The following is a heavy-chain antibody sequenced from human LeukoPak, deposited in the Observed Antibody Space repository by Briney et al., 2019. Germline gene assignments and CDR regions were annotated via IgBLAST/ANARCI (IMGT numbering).Heavy chain of an antibody. V-gene: IGHV1-69*01. D-gene: IGHD2-2*01. CDR1: GGTFSSYA. J-gene: IGHJ4*02. CDR3: ARSTGYQLLLYFDY. Sequence: ASVKVSCKASGGTFSSYAISWVRQAPGQGLEWMGGIIPIFGTATYAQKFQGRVTITADESTSTAYMELSSLRSEDTAVYYCARSTGYQLLLYFDYWGQGTLVTVSS. CDR2: IIPIFGTA.